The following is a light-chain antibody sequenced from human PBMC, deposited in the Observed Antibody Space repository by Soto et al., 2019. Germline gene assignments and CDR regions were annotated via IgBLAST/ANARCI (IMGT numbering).Light chain of an antibody. V-gene: IGLV2-23*02. CDR3: CSYAGSSTPYV. Sequence: QTMLTQPASVSGSPGQSITISCTGTSRDVGSYNLVSWYQQHPGKAPKLMIYEVSKRPSGVSNRFSGFKSGNTASLTISGLQAEDEADYYCCSYAGSSTPYVFGTGTKVTVL. CDR1: SRDVGSYNL. CDR2: EVS. J-gene: IGLJ1*01.